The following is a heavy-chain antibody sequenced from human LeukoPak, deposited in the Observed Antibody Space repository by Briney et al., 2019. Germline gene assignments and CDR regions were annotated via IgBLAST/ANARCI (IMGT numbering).Heavy chain of an antibody. V-gene: IGHV3-23*01. CDR3: AKDTGYCSGGSCYVFWLLDY. CDR1: GFTFSSYA. J-gene: IGHJ4*02. Sequence: QAGGSLRLSCAASGFTFSSYAMSWVRQAPGKGLEWVSAISGSGGSTYYADSVKGRFTISRDNSKNTLYLQMNSLRAEDTAVYYCAKDTGYCSGGSCYVFWLLDYWGQGTLVTVSS. D-gene: IGHD2-15*01. CDR2: ISGSGGST.